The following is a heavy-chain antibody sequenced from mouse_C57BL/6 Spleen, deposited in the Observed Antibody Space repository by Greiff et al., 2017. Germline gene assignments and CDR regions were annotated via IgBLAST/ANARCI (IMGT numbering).Heavy chain of an antibody. J-gene: IGHJ1*03. V-gene: IGHV1-72*01. D-gene: IGHD1-1*01. CDR1: GYTFTSYW. Sequence: QVQLQQPGAELVKPGASVKLSCKASGYTFTSYWMHWVKQRPGRGLEWIGRIDPNSGGTKYNEKLKSKATLTVDKPSSTAYMQLSSRTSEDSAVYYCARRRGSSTGYFDVWGTGTTLTVSS. CDR2: IDPNSGGT. CDR3: ARRRGSSTGYFDV.